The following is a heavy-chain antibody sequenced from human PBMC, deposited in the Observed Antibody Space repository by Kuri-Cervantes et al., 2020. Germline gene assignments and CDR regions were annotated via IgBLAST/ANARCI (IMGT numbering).Heavy chain of an antibody. V-gene: IGHV3-30*04. CDR2: ISYDGSNK. D-gene: IGHD3-9*01. CDR3: AKGTDNYYFAMDV. CDR1: GFTFSSYP. J-gene: IGHJ6*02. Sequence: GESLKISCAASGFTFSSYPMHWVRQAPGKGLEWVAVISYDGSNKYYADSVKGRFTISRDNSKNTLYLQMNSLRAEDTAMYYCAKGTDNYYFAMDVWGQGTTVTVSS.